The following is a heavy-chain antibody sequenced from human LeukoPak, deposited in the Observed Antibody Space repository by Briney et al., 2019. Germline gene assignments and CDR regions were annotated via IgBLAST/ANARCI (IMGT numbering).Heavy chain of an antibody. Sequence: GGSLRLSCAASGFTFSSYGMHWVRQAPGKGLEWVAFIRYDGSNKYYADSVKGRFTISRDNSKNTLYLQMNSLRAEDTAVYYCAKVASEEQLAHHDAFDIWGQGTMVTVSS. J-gene: IGHJ3*02. CDR1: GFTFSSYG. CDR2: IRYDGSNK. D-gene: IGHD6-6*01. CDR3: AKVASEEQLAHHDAFDI. V-gene: IGHV3-30*02.